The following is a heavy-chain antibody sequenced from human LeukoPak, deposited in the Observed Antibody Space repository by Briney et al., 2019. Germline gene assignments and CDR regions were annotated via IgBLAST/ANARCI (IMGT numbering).Heavy chain of an antibody. J-gene: IGHJ5*02. Sequence: SETLSLTCAVSDYSISSDYYWGWIRQPPGKGLEWVGSVYHSGSTYYNPSLKSRVTILVDTSKNRFSLKVSSVTAADTAVYYCARVGYSGSTTGIDPWGQGTLVTVSS. CDR3: ARVGYSGSTTGIDP. D-gene: IGHD1-26*01. V-gene: IGHV4-38-2*01. CDR1: DYSISSDYY. CDR2: VYHSGST.